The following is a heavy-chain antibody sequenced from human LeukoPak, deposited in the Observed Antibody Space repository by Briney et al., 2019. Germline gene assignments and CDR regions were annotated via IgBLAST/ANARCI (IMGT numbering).Heavy chain of an antibody. J-gene: IGHJ4*02. V-gene: IGHV4-39*01. CDR2: IYYSGTT. CDR1: GGSIISNLYY. CDR3: ARHKTTTAATNFDS. Sequence: SETLSLTCTVSGGSIISNLYYWGWICQSPGKGLERLGAIYYSGTTYYNPSLKSRVTISVDTSKNQFSLKLTSVTAADTAVYSCARHKTTTAATNFDSWGQGTLVTVSS. D-gene: IGHD2-21*02.